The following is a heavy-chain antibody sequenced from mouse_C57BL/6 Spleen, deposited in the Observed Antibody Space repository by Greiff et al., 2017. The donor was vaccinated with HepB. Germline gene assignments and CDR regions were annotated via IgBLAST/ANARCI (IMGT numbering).Heavy chain of an antibody. J-gene: IGHJ1*03. CDR1: GFTFSSYT. V-gene: IGHV5-9*01. D-gene: IGHD1-1*01. CDR2: ISGGGGNT. Sequence: DVKLVESGGGLVKPGGSLKLSCAASGFTFSSYTMSWVRQTPEKRLEWVATISGGGGNTYYPDSVKGRFTISRDNAKNTLYLQMSSLRSEDTALYYCARPYYGSSYGYFGVWGTGTTVTVSS. CDR3: ARPYYGSSYGYFGV.